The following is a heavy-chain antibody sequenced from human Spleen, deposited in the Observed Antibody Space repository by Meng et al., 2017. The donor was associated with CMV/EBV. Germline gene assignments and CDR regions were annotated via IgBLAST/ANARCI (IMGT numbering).Heavy chain of an antibody. V-gene: IGHV3-33*01. J-gene: IGHJ4*02. CDR2: IWYDGSYE. CDR3: ARDRAMDDY. CDR1: GFTFRTSA. Sequence: GESLKISCAASGFTFRTSAMHWVRQAPGKGLEWVAVIWYDGSYEYYADSVKGRFTISRDNAKNSLYLQMNSLRGEDSAMYYCARDRAMDDYWGQGTLVTVSS. D-gene: IGHD5-18*01.